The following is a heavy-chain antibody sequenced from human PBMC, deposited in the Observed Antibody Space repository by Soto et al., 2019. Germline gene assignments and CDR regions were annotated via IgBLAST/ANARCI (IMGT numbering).Heavy chain of an antibody. V-gene: IGHV3-15*01. CDR3: TTGYGGNSNYYYGMGV. J-gene: IGHJ6*02. D-gene: IGHD2-21*02. Sequence: GGSLRLSCAASGFTFSNAWMSWVRQAPGKGLEWVGRIKSKTDGGTTDYAAPVKGRFTISRDDSKNTLYLQMNSLKTEDTAVYYCTTGYGGNSNYYYGMGVWGQGTTVTVSS. CDR1: GFTFSNAW. CDR2: IKSKTDGGTT.